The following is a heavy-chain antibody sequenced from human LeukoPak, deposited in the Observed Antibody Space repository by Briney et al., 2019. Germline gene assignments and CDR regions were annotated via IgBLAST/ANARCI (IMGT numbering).Heavy chain of an antibody. D-gene: IGHD3-3*01. CDR2: VSYSGGT. J-gene: IGHJ4*02. Sequence: SETLSLTCTVSGASVSSHYWSWIRQPPGKGLEWIGSVSYSGGTNYNPSLKSRVTISLDTSRDQFSLRLNSVTAADTAVFYCAGLSTYYDFWSPLDYWGQETLVTVSS. CDR1: GASVSSHY. V-gene: IGHV4-59*02. CDR3: AGLSTYYDFWSPLDY.